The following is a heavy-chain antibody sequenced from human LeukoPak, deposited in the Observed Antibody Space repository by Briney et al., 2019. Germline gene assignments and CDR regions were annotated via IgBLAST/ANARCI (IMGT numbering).Heavy chain of an antibody. Sequence: GGSLRLSCAASGLTFSSYAMHWVRQAPGKGLEYVSAISSNGGSTYYANSVKGRFTISKDNSKNTLYLQMGSLRAEDMAVYYCARVSPMGSYFDYWGQGTLVTVSS. J-gene: IGHJ4*02. CDR3: ARVSPMGSYFDY. V-gene: IGHV3-64*01. CDR2: ISSNGGST. D-gene: IGHD1-26*01. CDR1: GLTFSSYA.